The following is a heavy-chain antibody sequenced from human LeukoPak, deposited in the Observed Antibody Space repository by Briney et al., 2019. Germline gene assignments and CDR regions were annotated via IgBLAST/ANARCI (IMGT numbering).Heavy chain of an antibody. D-gene: IGHD2-2*01. CDR3: ARDHGYQLLTYLGV. Sequence: GGSLRLSCAASGFTFSDYYMSWIRQAPGKGLEWVSYISSSGSTIYYADSVKGRFTISRDNAKNSLYPQMNSLRAEDTAVYYCARDHGYQLLTYLGVWGKGTTVTVSS. CDR2: ISSSGSTI. V-gene: IGHV3-11*01. CDR1: GFTFSDYY. J-gene: IGHJ6*03.